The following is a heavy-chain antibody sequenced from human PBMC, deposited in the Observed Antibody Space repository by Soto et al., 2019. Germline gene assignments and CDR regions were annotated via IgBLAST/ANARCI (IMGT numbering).Heavy chain of an antibody. CDR2: VKDGGHT. Sequence: QVQLQQWGAGLLKPSETLSLKCAVTGGSLSGYYWSWIRQPPGKGLEWIGEVKDGGHTNYSPSLRGRVTISSDTSNNQFSLRLNSVTAEDTGVYYCARGKEGVVATHWDHGSLVTVSS. CDR1: GGSLSGYY. CDR3: ARGKEGVVATH. V-gene: IGHV4-34*01. J-gene: IGHJ4*01. D-gene: IGHD5-12*01.